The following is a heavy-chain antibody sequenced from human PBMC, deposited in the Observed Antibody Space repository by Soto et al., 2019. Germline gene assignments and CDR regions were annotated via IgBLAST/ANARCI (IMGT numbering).Heavy chain of an antibody. D-gene: IGHD3-9*01. J-gene: IGHJ5*02. V-gene: IGHV3-21*01. CDR3: ARDYETDFLTGRRKYNWFDP. CDR1: EFTFSVYS. CDR2: IGVSGNK. Sequence: EVQLVESGGGLVESGGSLRLSCAASEFTFSVYSMSWVRQAPGKGLEWVSSIGVSGNKYYADSVKGRLTISRDDPERSLYLQMNSLRVEDTAVYYCARDYETDFLTGRRKYNWFDPWGQGTLVTVSS.